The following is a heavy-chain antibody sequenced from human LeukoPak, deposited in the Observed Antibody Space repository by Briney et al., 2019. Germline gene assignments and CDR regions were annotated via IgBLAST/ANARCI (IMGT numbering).Heavy chain of an antibody. CDR1: GFTFSSYG. V-gene: IGHV3-30*03. D-gene: IGHD6-13*01. CDR3: ATHTAAATLYYFDC. Sequence: GALRLSCAVSGFTFSSYGMHWVRQAPGKGLEWVAVISYDGSNKYYADSVKGRFTISRDNSKNTLYLQMNSLRAEDTAVYYCATHTAAATLYYFDCWGQGTLVTVSS. J-gene: IGHJ4*02. CDR2: ISYDGSNK.